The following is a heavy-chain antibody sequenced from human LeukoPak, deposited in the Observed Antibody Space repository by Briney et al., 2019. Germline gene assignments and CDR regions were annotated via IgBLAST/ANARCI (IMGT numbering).Heavy chain of an antibody. V-gene: IGHV4-39*07. D-gene: IGHD2-15*01. CDR1: GGSISSSSYY. J-gene: IGHJ4*02. CDR2: INRSGST. CDR3: ARCQIHDPNCSGGSCYFAHFDY. Sequence: SETLYLTCTVSGGSISSSSYYWGWIRQPPGKGLEWIGEINRSGSTNYNPSLKSRVTISVDTSKNQFSLKLSSVTAADTAVYYCARCQIHDPNCSGGSCYFAHFDYWGQGTLVTVSS.